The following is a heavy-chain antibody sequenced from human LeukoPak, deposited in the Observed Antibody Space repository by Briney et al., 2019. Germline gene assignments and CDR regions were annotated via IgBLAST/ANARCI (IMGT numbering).Heavy chain of an antibody. CDR3: ARDLSWDHVFDY. D-gene: IGHD6-13*01. Sequence: GGSLRLSCAASGFTFSSYEMNWVRQTPGEGLEWASYISSSGSTIYYADSVKGRFTISRDNAKNSLDLQMNSLRAEDTAVYYCARDLSWDHVFDYWGQGTLVTVSS. CDR1: GFTFSSYE. J-gene: IGHJ4*02. CDR2: ISSSGSTI. V-gene: IGHV3-48*03.